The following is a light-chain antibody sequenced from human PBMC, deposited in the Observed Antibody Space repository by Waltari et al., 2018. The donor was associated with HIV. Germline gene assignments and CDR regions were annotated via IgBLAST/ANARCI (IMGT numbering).Light chain of an antibody. CDR3: QQRCNRPRGYR. Sequence: EIVLTQSPATLSLSPWERATLSCRASQSVCSILAWYQHKPGQAPRLLRYHVSKGATDIPARFSGSWSGTDFTLTISSVVTEDFAVDYGQQRCNRPRGYRFGQGTEVE. J-gene: IGKJ2*03. V-gene: IGKV3-11*01. CDR2: HVS. CDR1: QSVCSI.